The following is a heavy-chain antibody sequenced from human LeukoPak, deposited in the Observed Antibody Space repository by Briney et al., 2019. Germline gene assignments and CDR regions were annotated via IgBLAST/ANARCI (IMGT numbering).Heavy chain of an antibody. CDR1: GYTFTSYA. CDR3: ARDNAYGSGSFK. D-gene: IGHD3-10*01. V-gene: IGHV1-69*05. Sequence: SVKVSCKASGYTFTSYAISWVRQAPGQGLEWMGGIIPIFGTANYAQKFQGRVTITTDESTSTAYMELSSLRSEDTAVYYCARDNAYGSGSFKWGQGTLVTVSS. J-gene: IGHJ4*02. CDR2: IIPIFGTA.